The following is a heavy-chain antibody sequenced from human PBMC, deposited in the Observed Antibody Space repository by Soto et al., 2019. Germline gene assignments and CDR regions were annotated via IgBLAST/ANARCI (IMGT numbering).Heavy chain of an antibody. CDR1: GGAISSGGYS. V-gene: IGHV4-30-2*01. D-gene: IGHD3-3*02. CDR3: ASAYAHRHFD. Sequence: SETLSLTCAVSGGAISSGGYSWSWIRQPPGKGLEWIGYIYHSGSTYYNPSLKSRVTISVDRSKNQFSLKLSSVTAADTAVYYCASAYAHRHFDWGQVTLGTVSS. CDR2: IYHSGST. J-gene: IGHJ4*02.